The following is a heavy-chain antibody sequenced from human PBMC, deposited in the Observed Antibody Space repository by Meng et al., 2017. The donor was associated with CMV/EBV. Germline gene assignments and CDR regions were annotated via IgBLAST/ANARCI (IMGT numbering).Heavy chain of an antibody. CDR2: IYYSGST. Sequence: SETLSLTCTVSGGSISSHYWSWIRQPPGKGLEWIGYIYYSGSTNYNPSLKSRVTISVDTSKNQFSLKLSSVTAADTAVYYCARVGAPIVVVPACRNGYSNYPVCAYYGMDVWGQGTTVTVSS. CDR1: GGSISSHY. V-gene: IGHV4-59*11. J-gene: IGHJ6*02. D-gene: IGHD2-2*01. CDR3: ARVGAPIVVVPACRNGYSNYPVCAYYGMDV.